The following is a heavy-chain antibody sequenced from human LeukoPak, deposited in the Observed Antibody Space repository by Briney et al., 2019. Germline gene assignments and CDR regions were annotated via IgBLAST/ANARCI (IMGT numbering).Heavy chain of an antibody. Sequence: GGSLRLSCAASGFTFSSYWMSWVRQAPGKGLEWVANIKQDGSEKYYVDSVKGRFTISRDNAKNSLYLQMNSLRAEDTAVYYCASTPDGDYADYWGQGTLVTVSS. D-gene: IGHD4-17*01. CDR3: ASTPDGDYADY. V-gene: IGHV3-7*01. CDR1: GFTFSSYW. CDR2: IKQDGSEK. J-gene: IGHJ4*02.